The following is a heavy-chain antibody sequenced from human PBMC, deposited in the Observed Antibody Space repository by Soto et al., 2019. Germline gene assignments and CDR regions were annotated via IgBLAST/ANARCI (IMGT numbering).Heavy chain of an antibody. CDR2: IYYTGST. J-gene: IGHJ4*02. D-gene: IGHD5-18*01. CDR3: ARDNGYRYGYNLDH. Sequence: PSDTLSLSCTVSGGSVSSGSYYWSWIRQPPEKGLEWIGYIYYTGSTNYNPSLKSRATISVDTSKNQFSLKLTSVTAADTAVYYCARDNGYRYGYNLDHWGQGTLVTVS. CDR1: GGSVSSGSYY. V-gene: IGHV4-61*01.